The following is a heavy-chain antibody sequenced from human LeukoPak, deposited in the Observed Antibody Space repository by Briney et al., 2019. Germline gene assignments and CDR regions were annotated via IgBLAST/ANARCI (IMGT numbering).Heavy chain of an antibody. V-gene: IGHV3-23*01. Sequence: GGSLRLSCAASGFTFSSYAMSWVRQAPGKGLEWVSAISGSGGSTYYADSVKGRFAISRDISKNTLYLQMNSLRAEDSALYYCARGGRGSAAVVAPRSFDIWGQGTMVTVSS. D-gene: IGHD3-22*01. CDR1: GFTFSSYA. CDR3: ARGGRGSAAVVAPRSFDI. CDR2: ISGSGGST. J-gene: IGHJ3*02.